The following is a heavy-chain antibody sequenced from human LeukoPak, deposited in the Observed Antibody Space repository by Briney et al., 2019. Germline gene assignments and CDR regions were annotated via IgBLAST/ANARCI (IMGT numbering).Heavy chain of an antibody. CDR2: IYHSGST. Sequence: PSETLSLTCAVSGYSIRSGDYWGWIRQSPGKGLERIGSIYHSGSTHYNPSLKSRVTISVDTSKNQFSLMLSSVTAADTAVYYCARNRSVTTTPGFDHWGQGTLVTVSS. V-gene: IGHV4-38-2*01. CDR1: GYSIRSGDY. CDR3: ARNRSVTTTPGFDH. J-gene: IGHJ4*02. D-gene: IGHD4-17*01.